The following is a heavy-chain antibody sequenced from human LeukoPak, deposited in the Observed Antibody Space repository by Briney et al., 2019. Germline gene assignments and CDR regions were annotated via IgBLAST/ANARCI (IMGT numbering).Heavy chain of an antibody. CDR2: ISRSSSPI. CDR1: GFTFSSYS. CDR3: ARDLSDYDILAGYYSEGFDY. J-gene: IGHJ4*02. V-gene: IGHV3-48*01. Sequence: GGSLRLSCAASGFTFSSYSMNWVRQAPGKGLEGVSYISRSSSPIYYADSVKGRFTISRDNAKNSLYLQMNSLRAEDTAVYYCARDLSDYDILAGYYSEGFDYWGQGTLVTVSS. D-gene: IGHD3-9*01.